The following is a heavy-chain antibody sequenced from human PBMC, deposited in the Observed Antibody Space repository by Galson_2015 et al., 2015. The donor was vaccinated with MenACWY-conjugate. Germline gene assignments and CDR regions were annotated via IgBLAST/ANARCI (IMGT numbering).Heavy chain of an antibody. J-gene: IGHJ6*02. Sequence: QSGAEVKKPGEPLQISCTGSGYSFSTYWIAWVRQLPGKGLEWMGLISPGDSNTRYSPAFHGQVTISADKSISTAYLQLHSLQASDTAMYYCARHPPGGRGMDVWGQGTTVTVSS. CDR2: ISPGDSNT. D-gene: IGHD1-26*01. V-gene: IGHV5-51*01. CDR1: GYSFSTYW. CDR3: ARHPPGGRGMDV.